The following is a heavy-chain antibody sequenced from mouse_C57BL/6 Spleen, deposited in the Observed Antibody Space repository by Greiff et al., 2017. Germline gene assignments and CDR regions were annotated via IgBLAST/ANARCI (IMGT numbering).Heavy chain of an antibody. D-gene: IGHD2-1*01. Sequence: DVHLVESGGGLVKPGGSLKLSCAASGFTFSSYAMSWVRQTPEKRLEWVATISDGGSYTYYPDNVKGRFTISRDNAKNNLYLQMSHLKSEDTAMYYWARDRDGNYAMDYWGQGTSVTVSS. CDR1: GFTFSSYA. CDR2: ISDGGSYT. J-gene: IGHJ4*01. V-gene: IGHV5-4*01. CDR3: ARDRDGNYAMDY.